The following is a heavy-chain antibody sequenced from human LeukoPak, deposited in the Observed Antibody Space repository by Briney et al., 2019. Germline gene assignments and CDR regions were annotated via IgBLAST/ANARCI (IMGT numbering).Heavy chain of an antibody. Sequence: ASVKVSCKASGGTFSSYAISWVRQAPGQGLEWMGWINPNSGGTNYAQKFQGRVTMTRDTSISTAYMELSRLRSDDTAVYYCARGHYLAVAASIDDYWGQGTLVTVSS. J-gene: IGHJ4*02. CDR2: INPNSGGT. CDR3: ARGHYLAVAASIDDY. CDR1: GGTFSSYA. V-gene: IGHV1-2*02. D-gene: IGHD6-19*01.